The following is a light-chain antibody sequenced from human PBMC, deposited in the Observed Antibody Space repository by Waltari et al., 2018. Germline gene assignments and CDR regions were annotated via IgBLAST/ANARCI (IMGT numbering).Light chain of an antibody. CDR3: QQSHSPPFT. J-gene: IGKJ3*01. CDR1: QCISTF. V-gene: IGKV1-39*01. Sequence: DIQMTQSTSSLSASVCDRVTITCRASQCISTFLNWYQQRRGKTPELLTYAASSLQSGVPSGFSGSGSGTDVTLTISSLQPEDFATYYCQQSHSPPFTFGPGTKVDIK. CDR2: AAS.